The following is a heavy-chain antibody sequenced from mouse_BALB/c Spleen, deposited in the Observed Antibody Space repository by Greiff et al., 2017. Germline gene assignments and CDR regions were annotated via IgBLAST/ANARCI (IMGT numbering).Heavy chain of an antibody. V-gene: IGHV1S81*02. J-gene: IGHJ4*01. Sequence: QVHVKQPGAELVNPGASVKLSCKASGYTFTSYWMHWVKQRPGQGLEWIGEINPSNGRTNYNEKFKSKATLTVDKSSSTAYMQLSSLTSEYSEVYYCARFVYYCSRPYDMDDRGQGTAVTVSS. D-gene: IGHD1-1*01. CDR3: ARFVYYCSRPYDMDD. CDR1: GYTFTSYW. CDR2: INPSNGRT.